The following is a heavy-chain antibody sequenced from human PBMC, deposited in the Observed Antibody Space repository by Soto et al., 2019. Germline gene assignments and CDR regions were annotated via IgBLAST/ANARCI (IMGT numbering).Heavy chain of an antibody. CDR1: GGTFSSYA. CDR3: ARVNMGYHGFYYGMDV. Sequence: ASVKVSCKASGGTFSSYAISWVRQAPGQGLEWMGGIIPIFGTANYAQKFQGRVTITADESTSTAYMELSSLRSEDTAVYYCARVNMGYHGFYYGMDVWGQGTTVTVSS. CDR2: IIPIFGTA. J-gene: IGHJ6*02. D-gene: IGHD5-18*01. V-gene: IGHV1-69*13.